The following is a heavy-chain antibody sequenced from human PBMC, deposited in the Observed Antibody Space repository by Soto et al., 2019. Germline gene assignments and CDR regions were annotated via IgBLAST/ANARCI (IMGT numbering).Heavy chain of an antibody. CDR1: GGSVSSGGYS. J-gene: IGHJ6*02. Sequence: QVQLQESGPGLVKSSETLSLTCTVSGGSVSSGGYSWTWIRQPPGQGLEWIGYIHHSGTTNHNPSVTSRVTISVDTSKNQFSLKLNSVTAADTAVYYCARVLLWFGELYYDRGYFYYGMDVWGQGTTVTVSS. CDR3: ARVLLWFGELYYDRGYFYYGMDV. D-gene: IGHD3-10*01. V-gene: IGHV4-61*08. CDR2: IHHSGTT.